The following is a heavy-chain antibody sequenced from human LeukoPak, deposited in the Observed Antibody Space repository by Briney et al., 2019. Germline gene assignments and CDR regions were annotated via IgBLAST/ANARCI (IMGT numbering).Heavy chain of an antibody. D-gene: IGHD2-15*01. CDR3: ARGTLGYCSGGSCPTYYYYYYMDV. J-gene: IGHJ6*03. Sequence: PGGSLRLSCAASGFTFSSYWMSWVRQAPGKGLEWVANIKQDGSEKYYVDSVKGRFTISRDNAKNSLYLQMNSLRAEDTAVYYCARGTLGYCSGGSCPTYYYYYYMDVWGKGTTVTVSS. CDR2: IKQDGSEK. V-gene: IGHV3-7*01. CDR1: GFTFSSYW.